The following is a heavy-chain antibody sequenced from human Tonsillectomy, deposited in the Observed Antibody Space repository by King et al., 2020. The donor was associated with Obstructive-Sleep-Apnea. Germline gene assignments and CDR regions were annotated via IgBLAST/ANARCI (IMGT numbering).Heavy chain of an antibody. CDR3: ARGRIGGLRYFDWLLFFVY. CDR1: GFTFSDYY. Sequence: VQLVESGGGLVKPGGSLRLSCAASGFTFSDYYMSWIRQAPGTGLEWVSYISTVSIYTNSADFVKGRFTISRDNARHSLYLQMNSLRAEDTAVYYCARGRIGGLRYFDWLLFFVYWGQGTLVTVSS. V-gene: IGHV3-11*06. D-gene: IGHD3-9*01. J-gene: IGHJ4*02. CDR2: ISTVSIYT.